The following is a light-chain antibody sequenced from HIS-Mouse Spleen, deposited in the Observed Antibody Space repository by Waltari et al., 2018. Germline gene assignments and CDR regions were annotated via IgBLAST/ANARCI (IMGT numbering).Light chain of an antibody. CDR2: WAS. V-gene: IGKV4-1*01. CDR1: QSVLYSSNNKNY. Sequence: DIVMTQSPDSLAVSLGERATINCKSSQSVLYSSNNKNYSAWYQQKPGQPPKLLIYWASNRESGVPDRVSGSGSGTDFTLTISSLQAEDVAVYYCQQYYSTAYTFGQGTKLEIK. J-gene: IGKJ2*01. CDR3: QQYYSTAYT.